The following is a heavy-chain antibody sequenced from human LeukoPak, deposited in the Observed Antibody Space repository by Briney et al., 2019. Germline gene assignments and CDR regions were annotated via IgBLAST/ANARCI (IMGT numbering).Heavy chain of an antibody. CDR3: ARDLGSGYMFDY. J-gene: IGHJ4*02. CDR1: GGTFSSYA. V-gene: IGHV1-69*05. Sequence: SVKVSCKASGGTFSSYAISWVRQAPGQGLEWMGGIIPIFGTANYAQKFRGRVTITTDESTSAAYMELSSLRSEDTAVYYCARDLGSGYMFDYWGQGTLVTVSS. D-gene: IGHD5-12*01. CDR2: IIPIFGTA.